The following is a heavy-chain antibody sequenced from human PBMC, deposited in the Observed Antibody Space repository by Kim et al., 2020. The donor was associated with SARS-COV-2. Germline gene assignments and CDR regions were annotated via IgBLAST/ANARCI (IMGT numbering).Heavy chain of an antibody. V-gene: IGHV1-24*01. Sequence: ASVKVSCKVSGYTLTELSMHWVRQAPGKGLEWMGGFDPEDGETIYAQKFQGRVTMTEDTSTDTAYMELSSLRSEDTAVYYCATHTNGYSSSWYFGDRQHHFDYWGQGTLVTVSS. CDR3: ATHTNGYSSSWYFGDRQHHFDY. CDR1: GYTLTELS. D-gene: IGHD6-13*01. J-gene: IGHJ4*02. CDR2: FDPEDGET.